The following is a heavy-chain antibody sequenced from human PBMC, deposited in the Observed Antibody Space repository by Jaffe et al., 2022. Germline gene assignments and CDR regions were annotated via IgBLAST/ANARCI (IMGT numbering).Heavy chain of an antibody. CDR1: GFTFSSYE. CDR3: ARSAGYSSSWSPLGPYYYMDV. J-gene: IGHJ6*03. Sequence: EVQLVESGGGLVQPGGSLRLSCAASGFTFSSYEMNWVRQAPGKGLEWVSYISSSGSTIYYADSVKGRFTISRDNAKNSLYLQMNSLRAEDTAVYYCARSAGYSSSWSPLGPYYYMDVWGKGTTVTVSS. D-gene: IGHD6-13*01. V-gene: IGHV3-48*03. CDR2: ISSSGSTI.